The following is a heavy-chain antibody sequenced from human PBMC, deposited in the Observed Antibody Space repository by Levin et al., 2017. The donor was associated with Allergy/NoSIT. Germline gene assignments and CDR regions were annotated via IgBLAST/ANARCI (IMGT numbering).Heavy chain of an antibody. D-gene: IGHD3-22*01. CDR3: AARYYYDSSTYYPFDY. Sequence: SGGSLRLSCAASGFTFSSYSLNWVRQAPGKGLEWVSAISSDSYYIYYADSVRGRFTISRDNAKKSLYLQMNSLRGEDTAVYYCAARYYYDSSTYYPFDYWGQGTLVTVSS. CDR2: ISSDSYYI. V-gene: IGHV3-21*01. J-gene: IGHJ4*02. CDR1: GFTFSSYS.